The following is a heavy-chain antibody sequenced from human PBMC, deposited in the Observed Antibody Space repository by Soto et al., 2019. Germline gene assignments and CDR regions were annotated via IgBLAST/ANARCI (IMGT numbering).Heavy chain of an antibody. J-gene: IGHJ4*02. CDR3: ARASGVRDYYDSSGLFDY. D-gene: IGHD3-22*01. Sequence: GGSLRLSCAASGFTFSSYGMHWVRQAPGKGLEWVAVIWYDGSNKYYADSVKGRFTISRDNSKNTLYLQMNSLRAEDTAVYYCARASGVRDYYDSSGLFDYWGQGTLVTVS. CDR2: IWYDGSNK. CDR1: GFTFSSYG. V-gene: IGHV3-33*01.